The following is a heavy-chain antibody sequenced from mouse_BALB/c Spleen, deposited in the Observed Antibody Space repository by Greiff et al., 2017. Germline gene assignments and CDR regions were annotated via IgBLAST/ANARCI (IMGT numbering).Heavy chain of an antibody. J-gene: IGHJ2*01. CDR1: GYTFTDYN. CDR2: IYPYNGGT. Sequence: EVQLQQSGPELVKPGASVKISCKASGYTFTDYNMHWVKQSHGKSLEWIGYIYPYNGGTGYNQKFKSKATLTVDNSSSTAYMELRSLTSEDSAVYYCAVNRYDDYFDYWGQSTTLTVSS. D-gene: IGHD2-14*01. CDR3: AVNRYDDYFDY. V-gene: IGHV1S29*02.